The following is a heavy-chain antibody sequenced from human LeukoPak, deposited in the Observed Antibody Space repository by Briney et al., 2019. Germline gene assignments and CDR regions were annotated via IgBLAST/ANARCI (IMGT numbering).Heavy chain of an antibody. V-gene: IGHV1-18*01. CDR3: ARAGGWAREDYKGDAFDI. Sequence: ASVKVSCKASGYTFTNYGISWVRQAPGQGLEWMGWISTYNGNSNYAQKLQDRVTMTTDTSTTTAYLDLRSLRSDDTAVYYCARAGGWAREDYKGDAFDIWGQGTMVTVSS. J-gene: IGHJ3*02. CDR2: ISTYNGNS. CDR1: GYTFTNYG. D-gene: IGHD6-19*01.